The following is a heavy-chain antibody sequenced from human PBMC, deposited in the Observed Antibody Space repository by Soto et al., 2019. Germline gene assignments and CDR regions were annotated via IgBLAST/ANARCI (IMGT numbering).Heavy chain of an antibody. V-gene: IGHV4-39*01. D-gene: IGHD3-10*01. CDR1: GGSISSNTYY. J-gene: IGHJ4*02. CDR2: IYYSGGT. Sequence: PSETLSLTCTVSGGSISSNTYYWAWIRQPPGKGLEWIGNIYYSGGTYYNPSLKSRVTISVDTSKKEFSLTLSSVTAADTAVYYCARLYGSLDYWGQGTLVTVSS. CDR3: ARLYGSLDY.